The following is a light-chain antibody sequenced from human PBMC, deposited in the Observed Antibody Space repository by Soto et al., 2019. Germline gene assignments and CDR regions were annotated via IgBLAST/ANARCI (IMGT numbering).Light chain of an antibody. CDR2: AAS. Sequence: DIQMTQSPSSLSASVGDRVTITCRASQGISNYLAWYQQKPGKVPKLLIYAASTLQSGVPSRFSGSGSGTDFTLTISSRQPEDVATYYCQKWLAFGQGTKVEIK. CDR1: QGISNY. CDR3: QKWLA. J-gene: IGKJ1*01. V-gene: IGKV1-27*01.